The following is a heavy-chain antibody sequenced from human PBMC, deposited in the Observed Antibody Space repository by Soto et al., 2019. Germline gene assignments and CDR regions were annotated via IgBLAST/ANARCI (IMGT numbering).Heavy chain of an antibody. D-gene: IGHD6-13*01. CDR3: ARESSSSCHDY. CDR2: ISAYNGNT. V-gene: IGHV1-18*01. J-gene: IGHJ4*02. CDR1: GYTFTSYG. Sequence: QVQLVQSGAEVKKPGASVKVSCKASGYTFTSYGISWVRQAPGQGLEWMGWISAYNGNTNYAQKLQGRVTMTTDTTTSTVYMALRSLRSDDTAVYYWARESSSSCHDYWGQGTLVTVSS.